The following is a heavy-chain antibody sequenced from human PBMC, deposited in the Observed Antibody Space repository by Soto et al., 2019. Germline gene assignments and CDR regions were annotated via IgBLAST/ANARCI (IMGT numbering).Heavy chain of an antibody. CDR2: IYYSGST. V-gene: IGHV4-39*01. D-gene: IGHD3-16*01. Sequence: SETLSLTCTVSGGSISSSSYYWGWIRQPPGKGLEWIGSIYYSGSTYYNPSLKSRVTISVETSKNQFALKLSSVTAADTAVYYCATPENSYGKFVYWGQGTLVTVSS. J-gene: IGHJ4*02. CDR3: ATPENSYGKFVY. CDR1: GGSISSSSYY.